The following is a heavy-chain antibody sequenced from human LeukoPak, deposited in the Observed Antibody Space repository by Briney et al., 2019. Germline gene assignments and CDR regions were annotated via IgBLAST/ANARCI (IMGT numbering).Heavy chain of an antibody. Sequence: GASVTVSCKASGYIFTTYYMHWVRQAPGQGLEWMGWINPYSGGTNYAQKFEGRVTMTRDTSISTGYMELSRLISDDTAVYYCARDGQYSSSSDWFDPWGQGTLVTVSS. CDR3: ARDGQYSSSSDWFDP. CDR1: GYIFTTYY. CDR2: INPYSGGT. J-gene: IGHJ5*02. V-gene: IGHV1-2*02. D-gene: IGHD6-13*01.